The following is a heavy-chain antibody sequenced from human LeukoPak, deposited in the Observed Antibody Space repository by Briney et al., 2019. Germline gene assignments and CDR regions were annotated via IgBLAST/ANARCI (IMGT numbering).Heavy chain of an antibody. J-gene: IGHJ4*02. V-gene: IGHV4-39*07. CDR1: GGSISSSSYY. CDR2: IYYSGST. CDR3: ARVGTNQRLGEFDY. D-gene: IGHD1-14*01. Sequence: KTSETLSLTCTVSGGSISSSSYYWGWIRQPPGKGLEWIGSIYYSGSTYYNPSLKSRVTISVDTSKNQFSLKLSSVTAADTAVYYCARVGTNQRLGEFDYWGQGTLVTVSS.